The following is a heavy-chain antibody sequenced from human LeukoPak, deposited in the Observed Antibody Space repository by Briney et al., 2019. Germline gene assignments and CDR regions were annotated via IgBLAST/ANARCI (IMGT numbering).Heavy chain of an antibody. V-gene: IGHV3-30*18. CDR1: GFTLGSYG. D-gene: IGHD4-23*01. CDR3: AKDHGYGGNFDY. CDR2: ISYDGSNK. J-gene: IGHJ4*02. Sequence: GGSLRLSCAASGFTLGSYGMHWVRQAPGKGLEWVAVISYDGSNKYYADSVKGRFTISRDNSKNTLYLQMNSLRAEDTAVYYCAKDHGYGGNFDYWGQGTLVTVSS.